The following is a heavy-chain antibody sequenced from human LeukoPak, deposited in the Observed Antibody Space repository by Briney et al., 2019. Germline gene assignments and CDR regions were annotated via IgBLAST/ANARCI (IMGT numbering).Heavy chain of an antibody. D-gene: IGHD2-21*01. V-gene: IGHV3-74*01. CDR2: IKSDGSST. CDR1: GFTFSSYW. Sequence: GGSLRLSCAASGFTFSSYWMHWVRQAPGKGLVWVSGIKSDGSSTTYADSVKGRFTISRDNAKNTLYLQMNSLRAEDTAVYYCARLIVTADCQWFDPWGQGTLVTVSS. J-gene: IGHJ5*02. CDR3: ARLIVTADCQWFDP.